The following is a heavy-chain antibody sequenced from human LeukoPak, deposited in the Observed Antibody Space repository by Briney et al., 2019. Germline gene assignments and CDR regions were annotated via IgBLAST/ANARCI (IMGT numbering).Heavy chain of an antibody. CDR2: IKQDGSEK. V-gene: IGHV3-7*01. CDR1: GFTLSTFW. CDR3: ARPRWLQFGPHDC. J-gene: IGHJ4*02. D-gene: IGHD5-12*01. Sequence: GGSLRLSCAASGFTLSTFWMTWDRQAPGKGLEWVANIKQDGSEKYYVDSVKGRFTVSRDNAKNSLYLQMNNLRAEDTAVYYCARPRWLQFGPHDCWGQGTLVTVSS.